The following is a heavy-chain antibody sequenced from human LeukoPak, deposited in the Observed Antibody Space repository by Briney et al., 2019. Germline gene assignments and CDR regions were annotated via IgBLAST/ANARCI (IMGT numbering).Heavy chain of an antibody. J-gene: IGHJ5*02. CDR2: FDPEDGET. V-gene: IGHV1-24*01. CDR3: ATDPTVTTEGWFDP. CDR1: GYTLTELS. Sequence: GASVKVSCKVSGYTLTELSMHWVRQTPGKGLEWMGGFDPEDGETIYAQKFQGRVTMTEDTSTDTAYMELSSLRSEDTAVYYCATDPTVTTEGWFDPWGQGTLVTVSS. D-gene: IGHD4-17*01.